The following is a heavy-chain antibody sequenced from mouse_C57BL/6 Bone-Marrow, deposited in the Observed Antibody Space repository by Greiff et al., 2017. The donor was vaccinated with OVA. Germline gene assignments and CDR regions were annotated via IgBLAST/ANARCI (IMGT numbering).Heavy chain of an antibody. CDR3: AGGGRGYGMDY. J-gene: IGHJ4*01. CDR2: IYPRSGNT. CDR1: GYTFTSYG. Sequence: VQLVESGAELARPGASVKLSCKASGYTFTSYGISWVKQRTGQGLEWIGEIYPRSGNTYYNEKFKGKATLTADKSSSTAYMELRSLTSEDSAVYLGAGGGRGYGMDYWGQGTSVTVSS. V-gene: IGHV1-81*01.